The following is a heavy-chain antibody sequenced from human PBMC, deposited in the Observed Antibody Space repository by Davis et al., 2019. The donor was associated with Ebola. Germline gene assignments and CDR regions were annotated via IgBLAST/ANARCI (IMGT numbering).Heavy chain of an antibody. D-gene: IGHD3-10*01. J-gene: IGHJ4*02. CDR3: VRGPPYDSGSYPWIY. CDR2: IKQDGSEK. V-gene: IGHV3-7*04. CDR1: GFTFSSYW. Sequence: PGGSLRLSCAASGFTFSSYWMSWVRQAPGKGLEWVANIKQDGSEKYYVDSVKGRFTISRDNAKNSLYLQMNSLRAEDTAVYYCVRGPPYDSGSYPWIYWGQGTLVTVSS.